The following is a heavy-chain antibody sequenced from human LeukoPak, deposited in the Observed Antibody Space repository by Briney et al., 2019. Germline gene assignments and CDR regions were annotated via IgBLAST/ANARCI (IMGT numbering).Heavy chain of an antibody. J-gene: IGHJ5*02. CDR3: ARDLTTPPYNWFDP. D-gene: IGHD4/OR15-4a*01. V-gene: IGHV4-4*07. CDR1: GGSISNYY. Sequence: SETLSLTCTVPGGSISNYYWSWIRQTARKGLEWIGLISTSGSPNYNPSLKSRVTMSVDTSKNQFSLKLSSVTAADTAVYYCARDLTTPPYNWFDPWGQGTLVTVSS. CDR2: ISTSGSP.